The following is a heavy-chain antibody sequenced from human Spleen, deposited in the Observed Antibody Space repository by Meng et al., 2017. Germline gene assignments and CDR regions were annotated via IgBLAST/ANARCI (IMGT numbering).Heavy chain of an antibody. D-gene: IGHD3-22*01. Sequence: RGSGPGLVTPSETRSPTCTVSGGSISSVGYYWGWIRQPPGKGLEWIGSIYYSGSTYYNPSLKSRVTISVDTSKNQFSLKLSSVTAADTAVYYCARANYYYDSSGYFQHWGQGTLVTVSS. J-gene: IGHJ1*01. CDR3: ARANYYYDSSGYFQH. CDR2: IYYSGST. CDR1: GGSISSVGYY. V-gene: IGHV4-39*07.